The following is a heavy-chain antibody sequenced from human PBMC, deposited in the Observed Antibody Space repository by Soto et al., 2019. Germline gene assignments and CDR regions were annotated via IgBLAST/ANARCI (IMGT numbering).Heavy chain of an antibody. V-gene: IGHV4-61*01. CDR2: IYFTGST. CDR1: GGAVSSGTYY. J-gene: IGHJ5*02. CDR3: TRGPPRVKWFDP. Sequence: SETLSLTCTVSGGAVSSGTYYWSWIRQPPGRGLEWIGHIYFTGSTNYNPSLKSRVTMSLDTSRNQFSLKLSSVTAADTAVYYCTRGPPRVKWFDPWGLGTLGTVSS.